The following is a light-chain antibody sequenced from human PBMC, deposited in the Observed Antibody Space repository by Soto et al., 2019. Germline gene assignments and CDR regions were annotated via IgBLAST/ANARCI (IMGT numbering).Light chain of an antibody. V-gene: IGKV3-11*01. CDR3: QQRSNWPPIT. CDR2: DAS. Sequence: EIVLTHSPATLSLSPGERATLSCRASQSVSSYLAWYQQKPGQAPRLLIYDASNRATGIPARFSGSGSGTDFTLTISSLEPEDFVVYYCQQRSNWPPITFGQGTRLEIK. CDR1: QSVSSY. J-gene: IGKJ5*01.